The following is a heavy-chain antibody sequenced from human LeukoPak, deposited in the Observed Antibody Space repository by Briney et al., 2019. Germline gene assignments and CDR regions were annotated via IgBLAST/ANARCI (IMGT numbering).Heavy chain of an antibody. J-gene: IGHJ4*02. CDR1: GFTFSSYG. V-gene: IGHV3-33*01. D-gene: IGHD6-19*01. CDR2: IWYDGSNK. CDR3: AYSSGWSKPFDY. Sequence: GVTLRLSCAASGFTFSSYGMHGVRQAPGKGREWVAVIWYDGSNKYYADSVKGRFTISRDNSKNTLYLQMNSLRAEDTAVYYCAYSSGWSKPFDYWGQGTLVTVSS.